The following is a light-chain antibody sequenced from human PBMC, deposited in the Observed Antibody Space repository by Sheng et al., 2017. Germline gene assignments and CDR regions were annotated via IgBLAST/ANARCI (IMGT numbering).Light chain of an antibody. V-gene: IGLV2-8*02. CDR2: DVT. CDR3: SSYAGSNNLI. CDR1: SDDIGFYTF. J-gene: IGLJ2*01. Sequence: QSALTQPPSASRSPGQSVTISCTGTSDDIGFYTFVSWYQQHPGKAPKIMIYDVTKRPSGVPARFSGSKSGNTASLTVSGLQAEDEADYYCSSYAGSNNLIFGGGTRLTVL.